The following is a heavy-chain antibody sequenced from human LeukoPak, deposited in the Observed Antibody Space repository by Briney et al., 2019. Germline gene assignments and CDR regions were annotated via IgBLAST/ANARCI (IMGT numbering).Heavy chain of an antibody. V-gene: IGHV3-7*01. CDR1: GFTFSTYW. CDR3: ARGRAFGGVISY. J-gene: IGHJ4*02. CDR2: TNQEGSEK. Sequence: GGSLRLSCAASGFTFSTYWMSWVRQAPGKGLEWVANTNQEGSEKYYVDSVKGRFTISKDNAKNSLYLQMNSLRAEDTAVYYCARGRAFGGVISYWGQGTLVTVSS. D-gene: IGHD3-16*02.